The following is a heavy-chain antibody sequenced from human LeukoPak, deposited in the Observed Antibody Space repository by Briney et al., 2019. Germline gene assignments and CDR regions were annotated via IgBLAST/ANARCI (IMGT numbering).Heavy chain of an antibody. CDR3: ARGGYSSSWYDNWFDP. V-gene: IGHV4-38-2*02. Sequence: SDTLSLTCTVSGYSISSGYYWGWIRPPPGKGLEWPGRIYHSGSTYYNPSLKSRVTISADTPKNQFSLKLSSVTAADTAVYYCARGGYSSSWYDNWFDPWGQGTLVTVSS. CDR1: GYSISSGYY. J-gene: IGHJ5*02. CDR2: IYHSGST. D-gene: IGHD6-13*01.